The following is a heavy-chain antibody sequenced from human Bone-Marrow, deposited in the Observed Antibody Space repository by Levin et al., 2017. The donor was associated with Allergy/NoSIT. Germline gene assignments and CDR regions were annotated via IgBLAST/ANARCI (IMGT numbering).Heavy chain of an antibody. CDR3: ARERLGYCSGGSCYSSEVYYYYYMDV. D-gene: IGHD2-15*01. Sequence: PSQTLSLTCAISGDSVSSNSAAWNWIRQSPSRGLEWLGRTYYRSKWYNDYAVSVKSRITINPDTSKNQFSLQLNSVTPEDTAVYYCARERLGYCSGGSCYSSEVYYYYYMDVWGKGTTVTVSS. J-gene: IGHJ6*03. V-gene: IGHV6-1*01. CDR2: TYYRSKWYN. CDR1: GDSVSSNSAA.